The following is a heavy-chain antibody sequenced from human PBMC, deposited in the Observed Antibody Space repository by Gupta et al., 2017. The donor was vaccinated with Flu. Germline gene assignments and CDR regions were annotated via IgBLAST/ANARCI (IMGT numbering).Heavy chain of an antibody. CDR3: ARRAYYYDSSGYKNPPDY. Sequence: EVQLVESGGGLVQPGGSLRLSCAASGFTFSSYWMSWVRQAPGKGLEWVANIKQDGSEKYYVDSVKGRFTISRDNAKNSLYLQMNSLRAEDTAVYYCARRAYYYDSSGYKNPPDYWGQGTLVTVSS. CDR1: GFTFSSYW. V-gene: IGHV3-7*01. CDR2: IKQDGSEK. D-gene: IGHD3-22*01. J-gene: IGHJ4*02.